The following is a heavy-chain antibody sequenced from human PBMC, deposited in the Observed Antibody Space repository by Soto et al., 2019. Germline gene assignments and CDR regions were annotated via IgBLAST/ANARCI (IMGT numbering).Heavy chain of an antibody. Sequence: ASGKVSCKASGYTFTSFHFNWVRQATGQGLEWIGWMNPHSGDTGYAQRFQGRVTMTRNTSISTAYMELTSLRSDDTAVYYCAKGTIAAAGHDAIDIWGQGTMVTVSS. CDR2: MNPHSGDT. CDR1: GYTFTSFH. CDR3: AKGTIAAAGHDAIDI. V-gene: IGHV1-8*01. J-gene: IGHJ3*02. D-gene: IGHD6-13*01.